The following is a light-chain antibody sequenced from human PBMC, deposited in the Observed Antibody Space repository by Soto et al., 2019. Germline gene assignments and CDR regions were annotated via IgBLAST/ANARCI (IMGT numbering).Light chain of an antibody. CDR3: QQRSSWPKT. CDR1: QSIGSY. V-gene: IGKV3-11*01. CDR2: DAT. J-gene: IGKJ1*01. Sequence: EIVLTQSPATLSLSPGERATLSCRASQSIGSYLGWYQQKAGQAPRLLIFDATKRAIGIPARFSGSGSGTDFTLTISTLEPEDFAVYYCQQRSSWPKTFGHGTKV.